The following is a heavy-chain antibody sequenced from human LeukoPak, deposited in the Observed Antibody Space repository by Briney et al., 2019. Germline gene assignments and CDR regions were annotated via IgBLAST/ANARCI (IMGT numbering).Heavy chain of an antibody. CDR3: ARGGTTVAGTFWFDP. Sequence: PSETLSLTCSVSDGSINSYYWNWIRRPPGKGLEWIGYIYYNGNTNYSPSLKSRVTMSVDTSKNLFSLKVSSVTAADTAVYYCARGGTTVAGTFWFDPWGQGTLVTVSS. J-gene: IGHJ5*02. V-gene: IGHV4-59*01. CDR1: DGSINSYY. CDR2: IYYNGNT. D-gene: IGHD6-19*01.